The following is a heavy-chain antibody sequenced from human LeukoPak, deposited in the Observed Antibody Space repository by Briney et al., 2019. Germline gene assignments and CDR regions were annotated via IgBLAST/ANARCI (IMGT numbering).Heavy chain of an antibody. CDR2: SKSKAGGGTT. CDR1: GFTFSSYE. D-gene: IGHD1-26*01. J-gene: IGHJ4*02. V-gene: IGHV3-15*01. Sequence: GGSLRLSCAASGFTFSSYEMNWVRQAPGKGLEWVGRSKSKAGGGTTDIAAPGQGRFTISRDDSKNTLSLQMNSLEIEDTAVYYCTAGGDGTYSSDYWGQGTLVTVSS. CDR3: TAGGDGTYSSDY.